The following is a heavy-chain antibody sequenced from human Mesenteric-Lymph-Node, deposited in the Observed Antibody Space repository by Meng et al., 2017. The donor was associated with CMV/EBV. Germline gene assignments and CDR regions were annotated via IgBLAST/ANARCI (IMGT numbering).Heavy chain of an antibody. CDR3: ARGNSDCSGSSCYNF. V-gene: IGHV1-8*01. CDR2: MNPYSGNT. D-gene: IGHD2-2*02. CDR1: GYTFNNYD. Sequence: ASVKVSCKASGYTFNNYDINWLRQASGQGLEWMGWMNPYSGNTGYAQKFQGRVTMTRDTSKSIAYMDLSDLRSGDTAVYYCARGNSDCSGSSCYNFWGQGTLVTVSS. J-gene: IGHJ4*02.